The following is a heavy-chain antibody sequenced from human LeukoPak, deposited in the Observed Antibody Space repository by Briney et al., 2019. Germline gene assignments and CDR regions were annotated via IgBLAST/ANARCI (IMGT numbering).Heavy chain of an antibody. CDR1: GFTFSDYA. D-gene: IGHD4-17*01. CDR2: IRGGGGSA. J-gene: IGHJ3*02. V-gene: IGHV3-23*01. Sequence: GGSLRLSCTASGFTFSDYAMMWVRQAPGKGPEWVSAIRGGGGSAFYADSVKGRFTISRDNSKYTLFLQMNSLRAEDTAVYYCARDQNGDYIGAFDMWGPGTMVTVSS. CDR3: ARDQNGDYIGAFDM.